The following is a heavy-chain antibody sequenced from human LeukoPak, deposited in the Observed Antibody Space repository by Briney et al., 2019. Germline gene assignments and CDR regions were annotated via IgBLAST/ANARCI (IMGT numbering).Heavy chain of an antibody. J-gene: IGHJ4*02. D-gene: IGHD3-22*01. V-gene: IGHV3-23*01. Sequence: GGSLRLSCAASGFTFSSYSMSWVRQAPGKGLEWVSTINGSGDSTYYADSVKGRFTISRDTSKNTLYLHMNSLRADDTTVLYCARRAVVVINLFDSWGQGTLVTVSS. CDR1: GFTFSSYS. CDR2: INGSGDST. CDR3: ARRAVVVINLFDS.